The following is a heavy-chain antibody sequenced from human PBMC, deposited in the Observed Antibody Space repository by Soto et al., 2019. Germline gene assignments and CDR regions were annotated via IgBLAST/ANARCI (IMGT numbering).Heavy chain of an antibody. CDR2: IYYSGST. Sequence: PSETLSLTCTVSCCSIIRSSYYWGWIRQPSGKGLEWIGSIYYSGSTYYNPSLRSRVTISVDTSKNQFSLKLSPVTAADTAVYYCASSYGDYVSYWGQGTLVTVSS. D-gene: IGHD4-17*01. CDR3: ASSYGDYVSY. CDR1: CCSIIRSSYY. V-gene: IGHV4-39*01. J-gene: IGHJ4*02.